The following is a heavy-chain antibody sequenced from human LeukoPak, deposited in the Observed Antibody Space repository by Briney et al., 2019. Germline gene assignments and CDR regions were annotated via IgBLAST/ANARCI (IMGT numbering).Heavy chain of an antibody. CDR2: ISGRGGST. D-gene: IGHD5-12*01. Sequence: GGTLRLSCAASGFTLSSYGMSWVRRAPGKGLEWVSAISGRGGSTYYADSVKGRFTISRDNAKTSLYLQMNSLRAEDTAVYYCARGPGYSGYEYYFDYWGQGTLVTVSS. V-gene: IGHV3-23*01. J-gene: IGHJ4*02. CDR1: GFTLSSYG. CDR3: ARGPGYSGYEYYFDY.